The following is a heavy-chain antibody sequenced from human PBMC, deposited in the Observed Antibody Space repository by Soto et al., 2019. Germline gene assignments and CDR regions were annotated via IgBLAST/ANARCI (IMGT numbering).Heavy chain of an antibody. CDR1: GFTFSSYS. D-gene: IGHD6-13*01. CDR2: ISSSSSYI. CDR3: ARVNTGYSSSWYPPNAYYYGMDV. V-gene: IGHV3-21*01. Sequence: PGGSLRLSCAASGFTFSSYSMNWVRQAPGKGLEWVSSISSSSSYIYYADSVKGRFTISRDNAKNSLYLQMNSLRAEDTAVYYCARVNTGYSSSWYPPNAYYYGMDVWGQGTTVTVSS. J-gene: IGHJ6*02.